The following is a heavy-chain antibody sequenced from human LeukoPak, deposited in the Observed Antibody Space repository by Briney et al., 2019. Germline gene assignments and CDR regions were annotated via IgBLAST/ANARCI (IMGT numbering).Heavy chain of an antibody. J-gene: IGHJ6*03. CDR2: LYHSDSV. Sequence: SETLSLTCTVSGHSISNGYYWVWIRQPPGKGLEWIGSLYHSDSVYYNTALKSRVSMSVDTSKNQFSLKLSFVTAADTAVYYCARHHDSYYYYYIDVWGSGTTVTVSS. CDR3: ARHHDSYYYYYIDV. V-gene: IGHV4-38-2*02. CDR1: GHSISNGYY. D-gene: IGHD1-14*01.